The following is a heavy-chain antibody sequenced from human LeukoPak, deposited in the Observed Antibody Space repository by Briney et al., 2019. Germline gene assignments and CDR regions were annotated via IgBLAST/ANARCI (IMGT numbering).Heavy chain of an antibody. Sequence: GASVKVSCKASGYTFTSYGISWVRQAPGQGLEWMGWISAYNGNTNYAQKLQGRVTMTTDTSTSTAYMELSRLRSDDTAVYYCARYQESAAAGSVPNYYYYMDVWGKGTTVTVSS. D-gene: IGHD6-13*01. J-gene: IGHJ6*03. CDR2: ISAYNGNT. V-gene: IGHV1-18*01. CDR3: ARYQESAAAGSVPNYYYYMDV. CDR1: GYTFTSYG.